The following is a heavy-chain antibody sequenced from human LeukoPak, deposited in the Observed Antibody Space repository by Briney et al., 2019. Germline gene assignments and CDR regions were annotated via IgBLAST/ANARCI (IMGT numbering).Heavy chain of an antibody. CDR1: GDSFSSNSAA. CDR3: ARSFTAAAGTMLDY. Sequence: SQTLSLTCAISGDSFSSNSAAWNWIRQSPSRGLEWLGRTYYRSKWYNDYAVSVKSRIIINPDTSKNQFSLQLNSVTPEDTAIYYCARSFTAAAGTMLDYWGQGTLVTVSS. CDR2: TYYRSKWYN. J-gene: IGHJ4*02. V-gene: IGHV6-1*01. D-gene: IGHD6-13*01.